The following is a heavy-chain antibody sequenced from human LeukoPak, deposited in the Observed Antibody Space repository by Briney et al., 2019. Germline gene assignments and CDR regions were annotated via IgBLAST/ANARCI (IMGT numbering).Heavy chain of an antibody. Sequence: GGSLRLSCAASGFNFGQYYMSWVRQAPGKGLEWVANIKEDGSEKHYVDSVEGRFSISGDNAKNAVYLQMNSLRAEDTAVYYCTRDKGKGYYFYFYYGMDVWGQGTTVTVSS. CDR3: TRDKGKGYYFYFYYGMDV. CDR2: IKEDGSEK. V-gene: IGHV3-7*01. J-gene: IGHJ6*02. CDR1: GFNFGQYY. D-gene: IGHD1-1*01.